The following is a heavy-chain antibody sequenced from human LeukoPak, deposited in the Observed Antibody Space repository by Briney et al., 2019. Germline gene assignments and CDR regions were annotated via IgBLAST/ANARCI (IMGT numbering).Heavy chain of an antibody. J-gene: IGHJ4*02. D-gene: IGHD6-19*01. Sequence: GTSLRLSCAASGFSFSSYTLHWLRQVPGTGLEWVAVISYDGTYKYYADSVKGRFTISGDNSKDTLYLQIDSLRAGDTAVYHCARSNSSAWHNFEYWGQGTPVTVSS. V-gene: IGHV3-30*14. CDR1: GFSFSSYT. CDR2: ISYDGTYK. CDR3: ARSNSSAWHNFEY.